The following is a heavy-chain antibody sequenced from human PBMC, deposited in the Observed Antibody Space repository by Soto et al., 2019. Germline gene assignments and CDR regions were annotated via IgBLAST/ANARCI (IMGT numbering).Heavy chain of an antibody. Sequence: QVQLQESGPGLVKPSQTLSLTCTVSGGSISSGGYYWSWIRQHPGKGLEWIGYIYYSGSTYYNPSRKSRVTMSVDTSKNQISLKLSSVTAADTAVYYCAREGEDGDLHLWGQGTLVTVSS. D-gene: IGHD4-17*01. CDR1: GGSISSGGYY. J-gene: IGHJ4*02. CDR2: IYYSGST. CDR3: AREGEDGDLHL. V-gene: IGHV4-31*03.